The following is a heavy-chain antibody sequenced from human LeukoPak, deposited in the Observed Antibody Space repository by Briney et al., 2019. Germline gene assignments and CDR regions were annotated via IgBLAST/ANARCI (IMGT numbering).Heavy chain of an antibody. D-gene: IGHD3-22*01. V-gene: IGHV4-59*01. CDR1: GGSISSYY. J-gene: IGHJ4*02. CDR3: ARYDSSGYLPDY. Sequence: SETLSLTCTVSGGSISSYYRSWIRQPPGKELEWIGYIYYSGSTNYNPSLKSRVTISVDTSKNQISLTLSSVTAADTAVYYCARYDSSGYLPDYWGQGTLVTVSS. CDR2: IYYSGST.